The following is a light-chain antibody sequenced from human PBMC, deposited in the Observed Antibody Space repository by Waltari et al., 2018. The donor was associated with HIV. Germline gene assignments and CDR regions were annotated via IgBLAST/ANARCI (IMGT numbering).Light chain of an antibody. J-gene: IGLJ3*02. CDR3: GAWDDSLSGSWV. V-gene: IGLV1-47*01. CDR2: RNN. Sequence: QSVLTQPPSASGTPGQRVTISCSGSSSHIGSDYVYWYQQIPGTAPKLLIYRNNQRPSGVPDRFSGSKSGTSASLAISGLRSEDEADYYCGAWDDSLSGSWVFGGGTKLTVL. CDR1: SSHIGSDY.